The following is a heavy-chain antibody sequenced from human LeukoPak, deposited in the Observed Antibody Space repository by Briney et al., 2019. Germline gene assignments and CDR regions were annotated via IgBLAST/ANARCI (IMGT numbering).Heavy chain of an antibody. D-gene: IGHD3-10*01. CDR1: GGTFSSSA. CDR3: AYYGSGRAFDY. CDR2: IIPIFGTA. V-gene: IGHV1-69*05. J-gene: IGHJ4*02. Sequence: SVKVSCKASGGTFSSSAISWVRQAPGQGLEWMGGIIPIFGTANYAQKFQGRVTITTDESTSTAYMELSSLRSEDTAVYYCAYYGSGRAFDYWGQGTLVTVSS.